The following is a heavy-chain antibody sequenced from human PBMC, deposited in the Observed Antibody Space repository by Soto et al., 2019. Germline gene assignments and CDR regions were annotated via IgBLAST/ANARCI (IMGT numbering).Heavy chain of an antibody. Sequence: VQLVESGGGLVQPGGSLRLSCAASGFTFSSYWMHWVRQAPGKGLVWVSRIKSDGSDTSYADSVKGRFTISRDNAKNTLYRQMSSLRAEQTAVYYCVRVAYGDLGGWGQGTLVTVSS. V-gene: IGHV3-74*01. D-gene: IGHD4-17*01. CDR1: GFTFSSYW. CDR3: VRVAYGDLGG. J-gene: IGHJ4*02. CDR2: IKSDGSDT.